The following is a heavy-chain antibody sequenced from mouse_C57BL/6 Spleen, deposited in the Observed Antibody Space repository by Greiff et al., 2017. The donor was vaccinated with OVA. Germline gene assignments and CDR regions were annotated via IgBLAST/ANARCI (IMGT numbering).Heavy chain of an antibody. CDR2: IRNKANNHAT. D-gene: IGHD1-1*01. J-gene: IGHJ3*01. V-gene: IGHV6-6*01. CDR3: AITTGDGRFAY. CDR1: GFTFSDAW. Sequence: EVKLVESGGGLVQPGGSLKLSCAASGFTFSDAWMDWVRQSPEKGLEWVAEIRNKANNHATYYAESVKGRFTISRDDSKSSVYLQMNSLRAEDTGIYYCAITTGDGRFAYWGQGTLVTVSA.